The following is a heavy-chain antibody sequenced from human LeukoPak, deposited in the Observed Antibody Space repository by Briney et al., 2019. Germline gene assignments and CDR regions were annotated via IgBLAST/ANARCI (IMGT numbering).Heavy chain of an antibody. CDR3: ASADDYGDYMGYFDL. D-gene: IGHD4-17*01. CDR2: IYYSGST. CDR1: GGSISSYY. V-gene: IGHV4-59*12. J-gene: IGHJ2*01. Sequence: PSETLSLTCTVSGGSISSYYWSWIRQPPGKGLEWIGMIYYSGSTYYNPSLKSRVTISVDTSKNQFSLKMSSVTAADTAVYYCASADDYGDYMGYFDLWSRGTLVTVSS.